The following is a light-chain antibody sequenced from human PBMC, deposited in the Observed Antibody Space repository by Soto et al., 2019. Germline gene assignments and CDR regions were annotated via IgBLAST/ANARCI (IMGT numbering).Light chain of an antibody. CDR1: GSNIGSNT. Sequence: QSVLTQPPSASGTPGQRVTISCSGSGSNIGSNTVNWYRQLPGTAPKLLIYSNNQRPSGVPDRFSGSKSGTSASLAISGLQSEDEADYYCAAWDDSLNGPLLGGGTKLTVL. J-gene: IGLJ2*01. CDR3: AAWDDSLNGPL. CDR2: SNN. V-gene: IGLV1-44*01.